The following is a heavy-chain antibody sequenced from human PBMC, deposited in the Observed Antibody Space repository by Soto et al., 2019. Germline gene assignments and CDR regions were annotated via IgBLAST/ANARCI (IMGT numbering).Heavy chain of an antibody. CDR1: GFSFSSYA. D-gene: IGHD2-8*01. CDR3: ASRSATVLSLTY. J-gene: IGHJ4*02. V-gene: IGHV3-23*01. Sequence: GGSLRLSCVASGFSFSSYAMNWVRQAPGKGLEWVSTISGSFGSTHYADSVQGRFTVSRDNSKNTLYLQMNSLRAEDTAVYYCASRSATVLSLTYWGPGTQVTVSS. CDR2: ISGSFGST.